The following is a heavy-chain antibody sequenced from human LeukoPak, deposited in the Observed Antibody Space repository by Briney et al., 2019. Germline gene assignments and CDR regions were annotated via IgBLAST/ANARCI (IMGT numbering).Heavy chain of an antibody. Sequence: GGSLRLSCAASGFTFSSYWMYWVRQVPGKGLVWVSRINSDGSSTSDADSVEGRFTISRDNAKNTLYLQMNSLRAEDTAVYYCATGVDHAFGIWGQGTMVTVSS. D-gene: IGHD5-12*01. J-gene: IGHJ3*02. CDR2: INSDGSST. CDR1: GFTFSSYW. V-gene: IGHV3-74*01. CDR3: ATGVDHAFGI.